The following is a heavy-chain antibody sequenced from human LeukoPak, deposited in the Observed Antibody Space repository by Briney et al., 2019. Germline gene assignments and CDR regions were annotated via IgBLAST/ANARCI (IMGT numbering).Heavy chain of an antibody. CDR1: GFTFSSYS. CDR3: ARDGNWNLDY. Sequence: GGSLRLSCAASGFTFSSYSMNWVRQAPGKGLEWVSSISSSSSYIYYADSVKGRFTISRDNAKNTLYLQMNSLRAEDTAVYYCARDGNWNLDYWGQGTLVTVSS. V-gene: IGHV3-21*01. CDR2: ISSSSSYI. J-gene: IGHJ4*02. D-gene: IGHD1-1*01.